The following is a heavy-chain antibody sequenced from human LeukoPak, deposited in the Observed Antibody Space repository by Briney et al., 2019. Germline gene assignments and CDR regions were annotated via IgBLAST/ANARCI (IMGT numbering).Heavy chain of an antibody. CDR1: GRSISSGDYY. Sequence: PSQTLSLTCTVSGRSISSGDYYWSWIRQPPGKGLEWIGYIYYSGSTYYNPSLKSRVTISVDTSKNQFSLKLSPVTAADTAVYCCARDGYYYYGMDVWGKGTTVTVSS. CDR2: IYYSGST. CDR3: ARDGYYYYGMDV. V-gene: IGHV4-30-4*01. J-gene: IGHJ6*04.